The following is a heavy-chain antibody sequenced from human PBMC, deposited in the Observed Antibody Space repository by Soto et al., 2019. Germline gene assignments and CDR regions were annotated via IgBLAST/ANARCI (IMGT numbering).Heavy chain of an antibody. J-gene: IGHJ5*02. D-gene: IGHD3-16*02. CDR3: ARGNIDNWFGP. CDR1: GYTFSSYW. V-gene: IGHV5-51*01. Sequence: GESLKISCQSSGYTFSSYWIVWVRQMPGRGREWMGIICPNDSKVKYNPSVQGQVTMSVDKSISTAYLQWSSLRASDTAIYFCARGNIDNWFGPWGQGTPVTVSS. CDR2: ICPNDSKV.